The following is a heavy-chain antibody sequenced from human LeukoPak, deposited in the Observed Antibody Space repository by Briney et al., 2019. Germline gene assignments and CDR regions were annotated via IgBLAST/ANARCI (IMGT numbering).Heavy chain of an antibody. CDR1: GYSFTSYW. CDR3: ARRSGALNYFDY. J-gene: IGHJ4*02. CDR2: IDPSDSYT. Sequence: GESLKISCKGSGYSFTSYWIGWVRQMPGKGLEWMGRIDPSDSYTNYSPSFQGHVTISADKSISTAYLQWSSLKASDTAMYYCARRSGALNYFDYWGQGTLVTVSS. V-gene: IGHV5-10-1*01.